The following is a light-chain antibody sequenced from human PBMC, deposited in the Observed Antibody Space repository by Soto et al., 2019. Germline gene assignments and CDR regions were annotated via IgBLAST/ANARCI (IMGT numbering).Light chain of an antibody. J-gene: IGKJ4*01. CDR2: DAS. CDR1: QSISYW. CDR3: QQYNSYSWLT. V-gene: IGKV1-5*01. Sequence: DIQLPQSPSTLSASVGDRVTITCRASQSISYWLAWYQQKPGKAPKLLISDASSLKSGVPSRFRGSGSGTEFTLTITSLQPDDFATYYCQQYNSYSWLTFGGGTKVEIK.